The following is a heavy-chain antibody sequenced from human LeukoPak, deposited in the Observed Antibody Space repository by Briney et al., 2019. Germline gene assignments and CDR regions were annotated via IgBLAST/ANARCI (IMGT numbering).Heavy chain of an antibody. CDR3: AREAVAVAGHFDY. D-gene: IGHD6-19*01. Sequence: GGSLRLSCAASGVTLSSYAMSWARQAPGKGLEWVSVVYSGGRTYYADSVKDRFTISKDNSKNTLYLRMNSLRAEDTAMYYCAREAVAVAGHFDYWGQGTLVTVSS. J-gene: IGHJ4*02. CDR1: GVTLSSYA. CDR2: VYSGGRT. V-gene: IGHV3-53*01.